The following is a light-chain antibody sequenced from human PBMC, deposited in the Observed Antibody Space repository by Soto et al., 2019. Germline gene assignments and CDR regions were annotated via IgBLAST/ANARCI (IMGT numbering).Light chain of an antibody. V-gene: IGKV1-39*01. CDR3: QQSYSIPWT. J-gene: IGKJ1*01. Sequence: DIQMTQSPSSLSASVGDRVSITCRASQSVSIYLNWYQQKPGKAPKLLIQAASKLQSGVPSRFSGSGSGTDFTLIISSLQPEDFAFYHCQQSYSIPWTSGHGTRVEIK. CDR1: QSVSIY. CDR2: AAS.